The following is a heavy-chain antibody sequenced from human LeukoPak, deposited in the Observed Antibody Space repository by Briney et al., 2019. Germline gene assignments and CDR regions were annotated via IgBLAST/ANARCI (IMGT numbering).Heavy chain of an antibody. V-gene: IGHV3-48*01. CDR2: ISSSSSTI. Sequence: PGGSLRLSCAASGFTFSSYSMNWVRQAPGKGLEWVSYISSSSSTIYYADSVKGRFTISRDNAKSSLYLQMNSLRAEDTAVYYCARKAGTGYYYYYMDVWGKGTTVTVSS. CDR3: ARKAGTGYYYYYMDV. CDR1: GFTFSSYS. J-gene: IGHJ6*03. D-gene: IGHD6-19*01.